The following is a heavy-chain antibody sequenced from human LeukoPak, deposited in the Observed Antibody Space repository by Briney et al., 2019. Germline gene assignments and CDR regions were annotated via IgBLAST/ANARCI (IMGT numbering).Heavy chain of an antibody. V-gene: IGHV4-30-2*01. CDR3: ATLAIAAAGY. D-gene: IGHD6-13*01. CDR2: IYHSGST. Sequence: SQTLSLTCAVSGGSISSGGYSWSWIRQPPGKGLEWIGYIYHSGSTYYNPSLKSRVTISVDRSKNQFSLKLSSVTAADTAVYYCATLAIAAAGYWGQGTLVTVSS. J-gene: IGHJ4*02. CDR1: GGSISSGGYS.